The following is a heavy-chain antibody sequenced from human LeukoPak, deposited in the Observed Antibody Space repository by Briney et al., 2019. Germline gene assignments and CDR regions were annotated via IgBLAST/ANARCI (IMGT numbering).Heavy chain of an antibody. V-gene: IGHV1-8*01. CDR2: MNPDSGNS. CDR3: ARGRLVRGDYLDY. CDR1: GHTVTSYD. J-gene: IGHJ4*02. D-gene: IGHD3-10*01. Sequence: GASVKVSCKASGHTVTSYDINWVRQAPGQGLEWLGWMNPDSGNSGSAHKFQGRVTMTRDTSTSTAYIELTSLRSDDTAVYFCARGRLVRGDYLDYWGQGALVTVSS.